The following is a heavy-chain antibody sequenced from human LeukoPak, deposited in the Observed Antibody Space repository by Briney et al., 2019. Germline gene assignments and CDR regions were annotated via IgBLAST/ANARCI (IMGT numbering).Heavy chain of an antibody. V-gene: IGHV3-30*18. D-gene: IGHD6-13*01. CDR3: AKDRAPSMAASGTFAY. CDR2: ISYDGTSK. CDR1: GFTFSNYG. Sequence: GRSLRLSCAASGFTFSNYGMHWVRQGPGKGLEWVAVISYDGTSKYYVDSVKGRFTISRNNSKNTLDLQMSSLRAEDTAVYYCAKDRAPSMAASGTFAYWGQGTLVTVSS. J-gene: IGHJ4*02.